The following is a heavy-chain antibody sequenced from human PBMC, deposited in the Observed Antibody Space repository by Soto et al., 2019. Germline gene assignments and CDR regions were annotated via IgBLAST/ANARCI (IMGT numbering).Heavy chain of an antibody. CDR3: ARLEGLATISYYFDF. D-gene: IGHD3-9*01. CDR1: DDSINSDKFY. Sequence: HLQLQESGPGLVKPSETLSLMCSVSDDSINSDKFYWGWIRQPPGKGLEWIGSIYYRGNAYYTPSLQTRVTISLDKSKSQFSLKLNSVTAADSAVYFCARLEGLATISYYFDFWGPVALVTVSS. CDR2: IYYRGNA. V-gene: IGHV4-39*01. J-gene: IGHJ4*02.